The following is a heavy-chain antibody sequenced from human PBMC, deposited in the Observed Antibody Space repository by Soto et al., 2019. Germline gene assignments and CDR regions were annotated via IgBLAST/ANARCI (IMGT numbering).Heavy chain of an antibody. CDR2: IIPIFGTR. V-gene: IGHV1-69*13. CDR3: ARPLTVATTKGYDY. CDR1: GGTFSNYP. Sequence: SVKVSCKASGGTFSNYPIAWVRQAPGQGLEWMGAIIPIFGTRNYAQTFQGRVTISADESASTAYMELSSLTSADTALYYCARPLTVATTKGYDYWGQGTLVTVSS. D-gene: IGHD1-1*01. J-gene: IGHJ4*02.